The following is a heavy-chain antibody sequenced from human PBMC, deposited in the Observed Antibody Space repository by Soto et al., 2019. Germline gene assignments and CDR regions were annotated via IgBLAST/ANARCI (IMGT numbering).Heavy chain of an antibody. D-gene: IGHD3-3*01. Sequence: SETLSLTCTVSGGSISSYYWSWIRQPPGKGLEWIGYIYYSGSTNYNPSLKSRVTISVDTSKNQFSLKLSSVTAADTAVYYCARGGFLEWLFFFDYWGQGTLVTVSS. V-gene: IGHV4-59*01. CDR2: IYYSGST. CDR1: GGSISSYY. CDR3: ARGGFLEWLFFFDY. J-gene: IGHJ4*02.